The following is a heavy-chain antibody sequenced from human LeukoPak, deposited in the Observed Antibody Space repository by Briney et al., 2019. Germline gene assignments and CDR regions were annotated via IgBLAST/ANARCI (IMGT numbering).Heavy chain of an antibody. Sequence: ASVKVSCKASGYTFASYYMYWMRQAPGQGLEWMGIINPSGGSTSYAQKFQGRVTMTGDTSTSTVYMELSSLRSEDTAVYYCARDRSPVAVYGMDVWGQGTTVTVSS. J-gene: IGHJ6*02. CDR3: ARDRSPVAVYGMDV. CDR1: GYTFASYY. D-gene: IGHD6-19*01. V-gene: IGHV1-46*01. CDR2: INPSGGST.